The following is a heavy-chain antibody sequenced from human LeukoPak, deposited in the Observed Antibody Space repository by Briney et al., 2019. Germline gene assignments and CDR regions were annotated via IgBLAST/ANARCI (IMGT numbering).Heavy chain of an antibody. Sequence: GGSLRLSCAASGFTFSSYAMSWVRQAPGKGLEWVPYISSSGSTIYYADSVKGRFTISRDNAKNSLYLQMNSLRAEDTAVYYCAELGITMIGGVWGKGTTVTISS. V-gene: IGHV3-48*03. CDR3: AELGITMIGGV. D-gene: IGHD3-10*02. CDR2: ISSSGSTI. J-gene: IGHJ6*04. CDR1: GFTFSSYA.